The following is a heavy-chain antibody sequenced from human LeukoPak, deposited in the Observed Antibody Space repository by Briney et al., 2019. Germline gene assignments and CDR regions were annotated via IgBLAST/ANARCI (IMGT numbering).Heavy chain of an antibody. D-gene: IGHD6-13*01. J-gene: IGHJ6*03. CDR2: ISGSGGST. CDR1: GFTFSSYA. V-gene: IGHV3-23*01. CDR3: ASPPGIAAAGIYYYYYYMDV. Sequence: GGSLRLSCAASGFTFSSYAMSWVRQAPGKGLEWVSAISGSGGSTYYADSVKGRFTISKDNSKNTLYLQMNRLRAEDTAVYYCASPPGIAAAGIYYYYYYMDVWGKGTTVTVSS.